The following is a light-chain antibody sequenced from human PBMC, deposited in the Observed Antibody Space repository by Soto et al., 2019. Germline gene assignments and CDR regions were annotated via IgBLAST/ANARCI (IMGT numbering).Light chain of an antibody. V-gene: IGKV3-11*01. CDR2: DAS. CDR3: QQRSNWPLT. Sequence: EIVLTQSPATLSLSPGERATLSCRARQSVSSYLAWYQQKPGQAPRLLIYDASNRATGIPARFSGSGSGTDFTLTISSLEPEEVAVYYCQQRSNWPLTFVGGTKVEIK. J-gene: IGKJ4*01. CDR1: QSVSSY.